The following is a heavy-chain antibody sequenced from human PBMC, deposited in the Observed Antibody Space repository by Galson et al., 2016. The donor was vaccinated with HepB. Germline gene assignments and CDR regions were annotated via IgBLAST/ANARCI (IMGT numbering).Heavy chain of an antibody. Sequence: CAISGDSVSSNIAGWYWIRQSPARGLEWLGRTFYRSSCQTDYAESVRSRITINADTSKNQFSLHLSSVTPEDTAVYYCARSYLLGRGFGWWGQGTLVTVSS. CDR2: TFYRSSCQT. V-gene: IGHV6-1*01. CDR1: GDSVSSNIAG. CDR3: ARSYLLGRGFGW. J-gene: IGHJ4*02. D-gene: IGHD3-3*01.